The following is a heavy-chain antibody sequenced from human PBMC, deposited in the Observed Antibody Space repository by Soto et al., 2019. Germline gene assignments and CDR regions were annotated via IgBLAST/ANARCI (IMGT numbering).Heavy chain of an antibody. Sequence: PGESLKISCAASGFTFSSYWMHWVRQAPGKGLVWVSRINSDGSSTSYADSVKGRFTISRDNAKNTLYLQMNSLRAEDTAVYYCARRRGSSGWKTNWDYWGQGTLVTVSA. CDR2: INSDGSST. D-gene: IGHD6-19*01. J-gene: IGHJ4*02. CDR1: GFTFSSYW. CDR3: ARRRGSSGWKTNWDY. V-gene: IGHV3-74*01.